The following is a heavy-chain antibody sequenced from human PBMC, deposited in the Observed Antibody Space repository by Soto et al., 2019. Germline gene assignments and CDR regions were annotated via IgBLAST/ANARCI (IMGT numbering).Heavy chain of an antibody. Sequence: ESGGGVVQPGRSLRLSCAASGFTFSSYGMHWVRQAPGKGLEWVAVIWYDGSNTYYADSVKGRFTISRDNSKNTLYLQMKSLRAEDTAVYYCARDREDIVVVQAAMGGSDAFDIWGQGTMVTVSS. V-gene: IGHV3-33*01. CDR3: ARDREDIVVVQAAMGGSDAFDI. CDR1: GFTFSSYG. D-gene: IGHD2-2*01. CDR2: IWYDGSNT. J-gene: IGHJ3*02.